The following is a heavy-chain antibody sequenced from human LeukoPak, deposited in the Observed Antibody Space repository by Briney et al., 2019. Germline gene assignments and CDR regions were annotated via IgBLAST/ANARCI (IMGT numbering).Heavy chain of an antibody. CDR1: GFTFSSYS. Sequence: PGGSLRLSCAASGFTFSSYSMNWVRQAPGQGLEWVSYITSDSTTMFYADSVKGRFTASRDNAENSMYLQMNSLRAEDTADYYCARVALRPIDYSNPEFDPWGQGTLVTVSS. CDR3: ARVALRPIDYSNPEFDP. D-gene: IGHD4-11*01. V-gene: IGHV3-48*01. CDR2: ITSDSTTM. J-gene: IGHJ5*02.